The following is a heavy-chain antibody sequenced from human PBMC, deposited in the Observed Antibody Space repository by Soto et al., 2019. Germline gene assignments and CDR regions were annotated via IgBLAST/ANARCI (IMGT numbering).Heavy chain of an antibody. Sequence: QVHLVQSGAEVKKPGASVKVSCKAPGYTFTSYAMHWVRQAPGQRLEWMGWIKAGNGNTKYSQKFQGGVTITRDTSASTAYVERGSLISEDTAVYCCASGPGGPDGPGDYWGQGTLGTVSS. CDR1: GYTFTSYA. CDR2: IKAGNGNT. CDR3: ASGPGGPDGPGDY. V-gene: IGHV1-3*01. D-gene: IGHD2-15*01. J-gene: IGHJ4*02.